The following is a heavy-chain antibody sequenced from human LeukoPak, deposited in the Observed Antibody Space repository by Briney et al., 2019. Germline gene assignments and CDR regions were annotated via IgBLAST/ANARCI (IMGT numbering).Heavy chain of an antibody. CDR3: AREERLRLYYFDY. V-gene: IGHV4-30-2*01. CDR2: IYHSGST. Sequence: SETLSLTCTVSGGSISSGGYYWSWIRQPPGKGLEWIGYIYHSGSTYYNPSLKSRVTISVDRSKNQFSLKLSSVTAADTAVYYCAREERLRLYYFDYWGQGTLVTVSS. CDR1: GGSISSGGYY. D-gene: IGHD1-1*01. J-gene: IGHJ4*02.